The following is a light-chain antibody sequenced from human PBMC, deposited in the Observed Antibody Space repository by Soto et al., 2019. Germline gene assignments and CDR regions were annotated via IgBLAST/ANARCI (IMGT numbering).Light chain of an antibody. V-gene: IGLV2-14*01. CDR3: SSYTTSTNMM. Sequence: QSALTQPASVSGSPGQSITISCTGTSNDVGNFNYVSWYLQHPGKAPKLVIYEVTNRPSGVSNRFSGSKSGNTASLTISGLQAEDEADYYCSSYTTSTNMMFGGGTQLTVL. J-gene: IGLJ3*02. CDR1: SNDVGNFNY. CDR2: EVT.